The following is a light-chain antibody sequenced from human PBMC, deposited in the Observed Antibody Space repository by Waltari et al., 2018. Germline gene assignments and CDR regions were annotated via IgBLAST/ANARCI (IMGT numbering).Light chain of an antibody. CDR1: KLGNKF. Sequence: SYELTQPPSVSVSPGQTASITCSAYKLGNKFVSWYPQKPGQSPVLVTQGGSKPPSGTPEAISGSNSGNTATLTISGTQAMDEADYYCQAWDSGFYVFGSGTKVTVL. J-gene: IGLJ1*01. CDR3: QAWDSGFYV. V-gene: IGLV3-1*01. CDR2: GGS.